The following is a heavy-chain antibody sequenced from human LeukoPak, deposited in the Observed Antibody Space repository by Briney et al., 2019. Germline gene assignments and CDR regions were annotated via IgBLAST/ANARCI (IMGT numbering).Heavy chain of an antibody. Sequence: ASVKVSCKVSGYTLTELSMHWVRQAPGKGLEWMGGFDPEDGETIYAQKFQGRVTMTEDTSTDTAYMELSSLRSEDTAVYYCATGTMIVVPGAFDIWGQGTMVTVSS. J-gene: IGHJ3*02. CDR3: ATGTMIVVPGAFDI. V-gene: IGHV1-24*01. CDR2: FDPEDGET. CDR1: GYTLTELS. D-gene: IGHD3-22*01.